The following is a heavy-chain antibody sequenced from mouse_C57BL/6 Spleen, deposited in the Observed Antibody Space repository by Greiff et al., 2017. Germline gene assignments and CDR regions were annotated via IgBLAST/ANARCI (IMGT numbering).Heavy chain of an antibody. D-gene: IGHD1-1*02. Sequence: VQLQQSGAELVKPGASVKISCKASGYAFSSYWMNWVNQRPGKGLEWIGQIYPGDGDTNSNGKFKGKATLTAAKSSSTAYMQLSSLTSEDSAVYFCARRGGTYFDVWGTGTTVTVSS. CDR1: GYAFSSYW. CDR2: IYPGDGDT. CDR3: ARRGGTYFDV. V-gene: IGHV1-80*01. J-gene: IGHJ1*03.